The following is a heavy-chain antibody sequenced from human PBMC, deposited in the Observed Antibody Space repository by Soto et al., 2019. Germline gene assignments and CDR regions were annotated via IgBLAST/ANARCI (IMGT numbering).Heavy chain of an antibody. D-gene: IGHD6-13*01. Sequence: GETLKISCKGSGYTFDTYWINCVRQTPGKGLEWMGRIDPIDSKTKYSPSLEGHITISVDKTISTTYLQWSSLKASDTAIYYCARRIAAAGGYYYYAFDVWGQGTTVTVSS. J-gene: IGHJ6*02. CDR3: ARRIAAAGGYYYYAFDV. CDR1: GYTFDTYW. V-gene: IGHV5-10-1*01. CDR2: IDPIDSKT.